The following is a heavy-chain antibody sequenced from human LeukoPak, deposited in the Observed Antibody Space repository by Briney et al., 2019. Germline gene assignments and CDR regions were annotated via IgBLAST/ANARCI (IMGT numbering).Heavy chain of an antibody. CDR1: GVSVSSGSYY. V-gene: IGHV4-61*01. CDR3: ARAPSDYYDSSGYYTFDY. CDR2: IYYSGST. Sequence: SETLSLTCTVSGVSVSSGSYYWSWIRQPPGKGLEWIGYIYYSGSTNYNPSLKSRVTISVDTSKNQFSLKLSSVTAADTAVYYCARAPSDYYDSSGYYTFDYWGQGTLVTVSS. J-gene: IGHJ4*02. D-gene: IGHD3-22*01.